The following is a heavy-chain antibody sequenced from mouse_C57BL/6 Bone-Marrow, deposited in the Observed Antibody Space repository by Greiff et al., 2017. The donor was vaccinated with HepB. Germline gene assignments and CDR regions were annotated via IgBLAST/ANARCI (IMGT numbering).Heavy chain of an antibody. Sequence: EVKLMESGGDLVKPGGSLKLSCAASGFTFSSYGMSWVRQTPDKRLEWVATISSGGSYTYYPDSVKGRFTISRDNAKNTLYLQMSSLKSEDTAMYYCARPGYVACFAYWGQGTLVTVSA. J-gene: IGHJ3*01. CDR2: ISSGGSYT. D-gene: IGHD3-1*01. CDR3: ARPGYVACFAY. CDR1: GFTFSSYG. V-gene: IGHV5-6*01.